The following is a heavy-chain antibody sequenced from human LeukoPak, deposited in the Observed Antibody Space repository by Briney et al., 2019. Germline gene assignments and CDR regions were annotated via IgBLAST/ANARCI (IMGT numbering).Heavy chain of an antibody. CDR1: GFIFGDYW. J-gene: IGHJ4*02. CDR3: ARERVWAFGY. V-gene: IGHV3-7*01. Sequence: GGSLRLSCVASGFIFGDYWMSWVRQAPGKGLEWVANVKPDGSDKYYVDSVRGRFTISRDNAKNSLFLQMNSLRAEDTAIYYCARERVWAFGYWGQGSVVTVSS. D-gene: IGHD1-26*01. CDR2: VKPDGSDK.